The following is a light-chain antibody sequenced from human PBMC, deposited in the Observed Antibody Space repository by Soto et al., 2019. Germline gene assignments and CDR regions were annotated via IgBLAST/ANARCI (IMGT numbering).Light chain of an antibody. CDR3: AAWDDSLNAYV. Sequence: QSVLTQPPSASGTPGQTVTISCSGSSSNIGSNTVNWYQQLPGTAPKLLIHSNNQRPSGVPDRFSGSKSGTSDSLAISGLQSEDEADYYCAAWDDSLNAYVFGTG. CDR1: SSNIGSNT. CDR2: SNN. J-gene: IGLJ1*01. V-gene: IGLV1-44*01.